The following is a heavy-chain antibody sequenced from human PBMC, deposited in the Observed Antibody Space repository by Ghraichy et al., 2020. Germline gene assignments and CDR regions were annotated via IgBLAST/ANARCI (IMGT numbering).Heavy chain of an antibody. Sequence: SETLSLTCAVYGGSFSGYYWSWIRQPPGKGLEWIGEINHSGSTNYNPSLKSRVTISVDTSKNQFSLKLSSVTAADTAVYYCAREHLWGDILTGYYKRKSYFDYWGQGTLVTVSS. V-gene: IGHV4-34*01. CDR2: INHSGST. CDR3: AREHLWGDILTGYYKRKSYFDY. CDR1: GGSFSGYY. D-gene: IGHD3-9*01. J-gene: IGHJ4*02.